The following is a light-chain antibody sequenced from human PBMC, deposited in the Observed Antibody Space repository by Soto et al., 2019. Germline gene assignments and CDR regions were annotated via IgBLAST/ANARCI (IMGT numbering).Light chain of an antibody. CDR3: QQYGSSALYT. CDR1: QSVSSRA. J-gene: IGKJ2*01. Sequence: EIVLTQSPCTLSLSPGDRDTLSCRASQSVSSRAFAWYQQKAAQAPRLLIYGASSRATGLPDRFSGSGSGTDFTLTISRLEPEDVAVYYCQQYGSSALYTFGQGTKLEI. V-gene: IGKV3-20*01. CDR2: GAS.